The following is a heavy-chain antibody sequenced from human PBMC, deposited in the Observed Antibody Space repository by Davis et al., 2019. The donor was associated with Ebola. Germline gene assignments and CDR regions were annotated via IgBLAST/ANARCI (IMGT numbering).Heavy chain of an antibody. CDR3: ARDEAITVAGSINWYFDL. CDR1: GFTFSRYW. D-gene: IGHD6-19*01. Sequence: GESLKISCAASGFTFSRYWMSWVRQAPGKGLEWVANIKPDGSEKYYVDSVKGRFTISRDNAKSSLYLQMNSLRAEDTAVYYCARDEAITVAGSINWYFDLWGRGTLVPVSS. CDR2: IKPDGSEK. J-gene: IGHJ2*01. V-gene: IGHV3-7*01.